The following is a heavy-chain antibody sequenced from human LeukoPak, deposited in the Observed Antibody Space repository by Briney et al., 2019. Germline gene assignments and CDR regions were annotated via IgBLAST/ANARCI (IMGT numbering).Heavy chain of an antibody. V-gene: IGHV3-7*01. Sequence: GESLRLSCAASGFTFSGFSMSWVRQSPTKGLEWVANIKQDGSERYYVDSVKGRFTISRDNAKNSLSLQMNNLRVEDTAVYYCARAGSHWHYVYWGQGTVVTVSS. CDR1: GFTFSGFS. CDR3: ARAGSHWHYVY. CDR2: IKQDGSER. J-gene: IGHJ4*02. D-gene: IGHD3-10*01.